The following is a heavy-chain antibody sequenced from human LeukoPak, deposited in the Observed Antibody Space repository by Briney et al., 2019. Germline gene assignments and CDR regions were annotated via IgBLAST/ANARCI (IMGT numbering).Heavy chain of an antibody. V-gene: IGHV5-51*01. CDR3: ARKGYCSSTSCPDNWFDP. Sequence: GESLKISCKGSGYSFTSYWIGWVRQMPGKGLEWMGIISLGDSDTRYSPSFQGQVTISADKSISTAYLQWSSLKASDTAMYYCARKGYCSSTSCPDNWFDPWGQGTLVTVSS. D-gene: IGHD2-2*01. J-gene: IGHJ5*02. CDR2: ISLGDSDT. CDR1: GYSFTSYW.